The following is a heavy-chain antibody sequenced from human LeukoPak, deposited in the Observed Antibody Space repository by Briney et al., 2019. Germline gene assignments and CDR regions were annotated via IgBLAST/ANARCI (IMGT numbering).Heavy chain of an antibody. J-gene: IGHJ4*02. Sequence: GESLKISCKGSGYSFTSYWISWVRQAPGQGLEWMGWISAYNGNTNYAQKLQGRVTMTTDTSTSTAYMELRSLRSDDTAVYYCARWKYLLPHDYWGQGTLVTVSS. CDR3: ARWKYLLPHDY. CDR1: GYSFTSYW. CDR2: ISAYNGNT. D-gene: IGHD1-26*01. V-gene: IGHV1-18*04.